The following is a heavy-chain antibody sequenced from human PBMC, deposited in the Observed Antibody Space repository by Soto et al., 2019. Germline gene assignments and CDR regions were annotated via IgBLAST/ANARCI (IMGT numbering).Heavy chain of an antibody. CDR3: ARDWDSSGLFDP. V-gene: IGHV4-4*07. CDR1: GGSISSYY. Sequence: SETLSLTFTVSGGSISSYYWSWIRQPAGKGLEWIGRIYTSGSTNYNPSLKSRVTMSVDTSKNQFSLRLTSVTAADTALYYCARDWDSSGLFDPWGQGALVTVSS. D-gene: IGHD3-10*01. CDR2: IYTSGST. J-gene: IGHJ5*02.